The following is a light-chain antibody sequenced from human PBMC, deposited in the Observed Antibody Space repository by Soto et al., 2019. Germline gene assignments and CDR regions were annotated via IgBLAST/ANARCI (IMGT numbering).Light chain of an antibody. CDR1: QSIGSW. Sequence: DIQMTQSPSTLSASVGDRVTITCRASQSIGSWLAWYQQKPGKAPKLLIYDASSLESGVPSSFSGSGSGTEFTLTISSLQPDDSATYYCQQYDGYQDTDGYATFGGGTKVELK. CDR2: DAS. CDR3: QQYDGYQDTDGYAT. V-gene: IGKV1-5*01. J-gene: IGKJ4*01.